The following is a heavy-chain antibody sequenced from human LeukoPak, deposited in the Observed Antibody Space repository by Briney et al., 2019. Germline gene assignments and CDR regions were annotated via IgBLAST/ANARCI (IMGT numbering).Heavy chain of an antibody. D-gene: IGHD3-10*01. J-gene: IGHJ4*02. CDR2: ISAYNGNT. Sequence: ASVKVSCKASGYTFTSYGISWVRQAPGQGLEWMGWISAYNGNTNYAQKLQGRVTMTTDTSTSTAYMELRSLRSDDTAVYYCAREGLTYYYGSGSAYCFDYWGQGTLVTVSS. V-gene: IGHV1-18*04. CDR1: GYTFTSYG. CDR3: AREGLTYYYGSGSAYCFDY.